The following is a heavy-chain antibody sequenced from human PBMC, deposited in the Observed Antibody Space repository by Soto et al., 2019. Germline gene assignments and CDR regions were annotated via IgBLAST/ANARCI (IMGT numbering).Heavy chain of an antibody. CDR3: ARDNLGQGGMDV. CDR1: GFTFSSYE. CDR2: ISRSGSTI. Sequence: PGGSLRLSCAASGFTFSSYEMNWVRQAPGKGLEWVSYISRSGSTIYYADSVKGRFTISRDNDKNSLSLQMNSMRAEDTDVYYCARDNLGQGGMDVWGQGTTVTVSS. D-gene: IGHD3-16*01. J-gene: IGHJ6*02. V-gene: IGHV3-48*03.